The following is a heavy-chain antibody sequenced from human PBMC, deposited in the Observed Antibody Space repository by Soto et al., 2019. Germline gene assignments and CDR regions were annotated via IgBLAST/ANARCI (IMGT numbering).Heavy chain of an antibody. V-gene: IGHV3-23*01. CDR3: AKIGDPTYGNWYFDL. CDR1: GFTFSSYA. CDR2: VDCSGSNT. D-gene: IGHD3-10*01. J-gene: IGHJ2*01. Sequence: EVQLLESGGDLVQPGGSLRLSCAASGFTFSSYAMSWVRQDPRKGLGWVSTVDCSGSNTYYTDSVKGRFTISRDNSKNTLFLQMNSLTAEDTAVYYCAKIGDPTYGNWYFDLWGRGTLITVSS.